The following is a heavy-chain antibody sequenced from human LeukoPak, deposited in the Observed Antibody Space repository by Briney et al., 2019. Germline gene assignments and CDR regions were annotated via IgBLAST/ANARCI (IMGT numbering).Heavy chain of an antibody. Sequence: PGGSLSLSCAASGFTFSTYAMSWVRQAPGKGLEWVSAISGSGGSTYYADSVKGRFTISRDNSKNTLYLQMNSLRAEDTAVYYCAKDQAQREKQQLVPGDYWGQGTLVTVSS. CDR2: ISGSGGST. CDR1: GFTFSTYA. V-gene: IGHV3-23*01. D-gene: IGHD6-13*01. CDR3: AKDQAQREKQQLVPGDY. J-gene: IGHJ4*02.